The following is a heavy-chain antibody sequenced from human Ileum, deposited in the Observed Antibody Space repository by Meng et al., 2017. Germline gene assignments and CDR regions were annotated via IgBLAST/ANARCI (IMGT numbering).Heavy chain of an antibody. Sequence: LQLPPWGPGLVQPSETLSLTCAANGGSFSGYYWSWIRQPPGKGLEWIGEISHSGSTHYNPSLKSRLTISVDTSNNQFSLKLNSVTAADTAVYYCARGGVAARLGTWGQGALVTVSS. CDR3: ARGGVAARLGT. D-gene: IGHD6-6*01. CDR1: GGSFSGYY. J-gene: IGHJ4*02. CDR2: ISHSGST. V-gene: IGHV4-34*02.